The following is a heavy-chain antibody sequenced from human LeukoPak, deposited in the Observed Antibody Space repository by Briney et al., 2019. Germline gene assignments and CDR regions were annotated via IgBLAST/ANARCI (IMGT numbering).Heavy chain of an antibody. Sequence: GGSLRLSCTVSGFTVSSNSMSWVRQAPGKGLEWVSFIYSDNTHYSDSVKGRFTISRDNSKNTLYLQMNSLRAEDTAVYYCARDDPTGFQNFWDQGTLVTVSS. D-gene: IGHD4-11*01. CDR2: IYSDNT. CDR1: GFTVSSNS. V-gene: IGHV3-53*01. J-gene: IGHJ4*02. CDR3: ARDDPTGFQNF.